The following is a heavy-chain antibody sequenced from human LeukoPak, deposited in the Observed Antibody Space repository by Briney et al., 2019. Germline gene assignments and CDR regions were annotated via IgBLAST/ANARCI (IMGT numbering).Heavy chain of an antibody. Sequence: PGGSLRLSCAASGFTFSDYYMSWLRQAPGKGLEWVSYISSSGSTIYYADSVKGRFTISRDNAKNSLYLQMNSLRAEDTAVYYCARDAYDILTGGPFDIWGQGTMVTASS. J-gene: IGHJ3*02. CDR1: GFTFSDYY. V-gene: IGHV3-11*01. CDR2: ISSSGSTI. D-gene: IGHD3-9*01. CDR3: ARDAYDILTGGPFDI.